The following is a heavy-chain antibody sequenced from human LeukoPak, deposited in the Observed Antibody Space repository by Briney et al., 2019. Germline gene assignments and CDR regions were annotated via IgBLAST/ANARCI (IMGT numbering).Heavy chain of an antibody. CDR1: SGSISGYY. D-gene: IGHD5-24*01. J-gene: IGHJ2*01. CDR3: ARQRSQFLLPSADWYFDL. CDR2: ISYSGST. V-gene: IGHV4-59*01. Sequence: PSETLSLTCTVSSGSISGYYWSWFRQPPGKGLEWLGCISYSGSTTYNPSLKSRVTISIDTSKNQFSLRLTSVTAADTAVYYCARQRSQFLLPSADWYFDLWGRGTLVTVSS.